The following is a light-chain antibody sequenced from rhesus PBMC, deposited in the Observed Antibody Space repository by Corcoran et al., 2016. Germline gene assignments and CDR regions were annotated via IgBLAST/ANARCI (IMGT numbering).Light chain of an antibody. CDR3: QQYSSRPFS. CDR1: QGFSSW. J-gene: IGKJ2*01. V-gene: IGKV1-22*01. CDR2: WEF. Sequence: DIQMTQSPSSLSASVGDTVTITCRASQGFSSWLAWYQQKPGKAPKLLIYWEFRLQSGVPSRFSGSGSGTDFTLTISGLQSEDFATYYCQQYSSRPFSVGQGTKVEVE.